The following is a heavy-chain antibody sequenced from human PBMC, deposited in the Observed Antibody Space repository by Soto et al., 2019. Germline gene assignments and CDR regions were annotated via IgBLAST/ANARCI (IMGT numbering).Heavy chain of an antibody. CDR3: ARPSHASRGPHDGAFDI. CDR1: GYTFTSYY. D-gene: IGHD2-8*01. V-gene: IGHV1-46*01. CDR2: INPSGGST. Sequence: ASVKVSCKASGYTFTSYYMHWVRQAPGQGLEWMGIINPSGGSTSYAQKFQGRVTMTRDTSTSTVYMELSSLRSEDTAVYYCARPSHASRGPHDGAFDIWGQGTMVTVSS. J-gene: IGHJ3*02.